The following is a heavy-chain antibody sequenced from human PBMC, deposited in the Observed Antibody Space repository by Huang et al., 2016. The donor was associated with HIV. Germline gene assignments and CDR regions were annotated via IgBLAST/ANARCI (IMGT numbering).Heavy chain of an antibody. CDR1: GGSIRSSDYH. D-gene: IGHD3-10*01. CDR2: IYFKGMT. CDR3: ARHREGPVAYYSGWGSHLNYMDV. Sequence: QLLLQESGPGLVKPSEALALTCAVSGGSIRSSDYHWGWIRQPPGKGLEWMGRIYFKGMTHSIPSLKSRGTIAVDTAKNLFFLNLTSMAAADTAVYYCARHREGPVAYYSGWGSHLNYMDVWGRGRTVVVSS. V-gene: IGHV4-39*01. J-gene: IGHJ6*03.